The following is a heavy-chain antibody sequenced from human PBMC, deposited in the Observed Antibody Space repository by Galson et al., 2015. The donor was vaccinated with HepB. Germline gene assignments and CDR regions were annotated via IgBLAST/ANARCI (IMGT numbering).Heavy chain of an antibody. CDR2: INTGYGDT. Sequence: SVKVSCKASGYTFTAYTMHWVRQAPGQRLEWMGWINTGYGDTEYSQKFQGRVTITRDTSVTTAYMELTSLRSEDTAVYYCVRTPGIKEAAGWYFDLWGRGTLVTVSS. D-gene: IGHD1-14*01. J-gene: IGHJ2*01. CDR3: VRTPGIKEAAGWYFDL. V-gene: IGHV1-3*04. CDR1: GYTFTAYT.